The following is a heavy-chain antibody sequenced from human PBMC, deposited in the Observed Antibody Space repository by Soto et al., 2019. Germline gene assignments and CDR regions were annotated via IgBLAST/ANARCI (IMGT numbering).Heavy chain of an antibody. CDR1: GYPLNSYG. CDR2: ISAYNGNT. Sequence: ASVKVSCQASGYPLNSYGISWGRQAPGQGLEWMGWISAYNGNTNYAQKLQGRVTMTTDTSTSTAYMELRSLRSDYTAVYYCARDYPRGGYNHYWGQGTLVTVSS. CDR3: ARDYPRGGYNHY. V-gene: IGHV1-18*01. D-gene: IGHD5-12*01. J-gene: IGHJ4*02.